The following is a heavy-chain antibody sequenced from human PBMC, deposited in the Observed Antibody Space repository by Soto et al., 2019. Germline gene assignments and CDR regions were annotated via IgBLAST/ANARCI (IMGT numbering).Heavy chain of an antibody. CDR1: GYTFTGYY. D-gene: IGHD1-20*01. CDR2: INPNSGGT. V-gene: IGHV1-2*04. J-gene: IGHJ6*02. CDR3: ARDYKIDYYYYIMDV. Sequence: ASVKVSCKASGYTFTGYYMHWVRQAPGQGLEWMGWINPNSGGTNYAQKFQGWVTMTRDTSISTAYMELSRLRSDDTAVYYCARDYKIDYYYYIMDVWGQGTTVTVSS.